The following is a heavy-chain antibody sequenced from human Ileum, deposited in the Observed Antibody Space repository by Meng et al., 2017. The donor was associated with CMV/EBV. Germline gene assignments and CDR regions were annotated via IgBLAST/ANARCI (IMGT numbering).Heavy chain of an antibody. CDR2: IYYTEST. CDR1: GDAISSSPYN. CDR3: ARDQMQFYSSFSKGYFDY. V-gene: IGHV4-39*07. Sequence: HLQLTKSRPGLVKPSETISLTCTVSGDAISSSPYNWGWIRQSPRKGLEWIGTIYYTESTYYNPSLSSRVTMSLDTSTNQFSLQLTPVTAADTAIYYCARDQMQFYSSFSKGYFDYWGRGTLVTVSS. D-gene: IGHD6-19*01. J-gene: IGHJ4*02.